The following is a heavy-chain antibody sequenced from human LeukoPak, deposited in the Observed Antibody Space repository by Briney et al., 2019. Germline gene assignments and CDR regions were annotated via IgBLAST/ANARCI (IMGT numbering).Heavy chain of an antibody. D-gene: IGHD2-2*01. V-gene: IGHV3-11*04. CDR1: GFTFSDYY. CDR2: ISSNGSTI. CDR3: ARRPVVPRRAYFQH. J-gene: IGHJ1*01. Sequence: GGSLRLSCAASGFTFSDYYMSWIRQAPGKGLEWVSYISSNGSTIYYADSVKGRFTISRDNAKNSLYLQMNSLRAEDTAVYYCARRPVVPRRAYFQHWGQGTLVTVSS.